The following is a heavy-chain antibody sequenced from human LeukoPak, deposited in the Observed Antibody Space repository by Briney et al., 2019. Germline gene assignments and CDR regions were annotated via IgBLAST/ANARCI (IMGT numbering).Heavy chain of an antibody. D-gene: IGHD3-10*01. J-gene: IGHJ4*02. CDR2: IYSGGRT. CDR1: GFTVSSKY. CDR3: ARVNSARGALDY. V-gene: IGHV3-53*01. Sequence: GGSVRLFCAASGFTVSSKYMSWVRQAPGKGLEWVSVIYSGGRTYYGDSVKGRFTISRDNSKNKLYLQMNSLRAEDTAVYYCARVNSARGALDYWGQGTLVTVSS.